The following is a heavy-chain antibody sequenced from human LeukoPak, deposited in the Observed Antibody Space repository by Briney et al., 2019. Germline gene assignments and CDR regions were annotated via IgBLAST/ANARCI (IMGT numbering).Heavy chain of an antibody. Sequence: GGSLRLSCAASGFTFSSYSMNWVRQAPGKGLEWVSYISSSSSTIYYADSVKGRFTISRDNAKNSLYLQMNSLRAEDTAVYYCARDQVTLIVPQVAFDIWGQGTMVTVSS. V-gene: IGHV3-48*01. CDR2: ISSSSSTI. CDR1: GFTFSSYS. D-gene: IGHD3-22*01. CDR3: ARDQVTLIVPQVAFDI. J-gene: IGHJ3*02.